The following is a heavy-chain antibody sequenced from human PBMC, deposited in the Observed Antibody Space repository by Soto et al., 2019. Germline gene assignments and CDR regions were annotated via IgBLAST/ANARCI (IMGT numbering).Heavy chain of an antibody. Sequence: QLQLQESGPGLVKPSETLSLTCTVSGGSISSSSYYWGWIRQPPGKGLEWIGSIYYSGSTYYNPSLKSRVTRSVDTSQNQFSLKLRPVTAAGTAVYYCARRLIAAADWYFDLWGRGTLVTVSS. J-gene: IGHJ2*01. CDR2: IYYSGST. D-gene: IGHD6-13*01. V-gene: IGHV4-39*01. CDR1: GGSISSSSYY. CDR3: ARRLIAAADWYFDL.